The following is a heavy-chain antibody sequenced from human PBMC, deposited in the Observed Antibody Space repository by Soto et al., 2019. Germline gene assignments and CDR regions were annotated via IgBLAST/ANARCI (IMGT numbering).Heavy chain of an antibody. V-gene: IGHV4-61*01. D-gene: IGHD3-9*01. CDR1: GGSVNSGSYY. CDR3: AREASPPLRYFDWLRRTHFDY. J-gene: IGHJ4*02. CDR2: IYYSGST. Sequence: SETLSLTCTVSGGSVNSGSYYWSWIRQPPGKGLEWIGYIYYSGSTNYNPSLKSRVTISVDTSKNQFSLKLSSVTAADTAVYYCAREASPPLRYFDWLRRTHFDYWGQGTLVTV.